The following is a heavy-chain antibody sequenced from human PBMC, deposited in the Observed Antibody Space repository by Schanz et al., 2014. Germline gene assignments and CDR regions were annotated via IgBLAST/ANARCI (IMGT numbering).Heavy chain of an antibody. Sequence: EVQLVESGGGLVQPGGSLRLSCAASGFSVGNKYMNWVRQAPGKGLEWVSLISDSGDTAYYADSVKGRFTISRDNFKGALYLQMNSLRAEDTAVYYCARGGPAYYFDDWGQGTLVAVSA. V-gene: IGHV3-66*01. CDR3: ARGGPAYYFDD. J-gene: IGHJ4*02. CDR2: ISDSGDTA. CDR1: GFSVGNKY.